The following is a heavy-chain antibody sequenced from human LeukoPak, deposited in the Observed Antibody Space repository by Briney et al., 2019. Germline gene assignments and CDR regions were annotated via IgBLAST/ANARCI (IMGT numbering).Heavy chain of an antibody. V-gene: IGHV4-59*08. CDR3: ARRILRRGEFDY. Sequence: SETLSLTCTVSGDSMNYLHWIWIRQPPGKRLEWLGSIYFSGSTNYNPSLKSRVTISVDTSKNQFSLKLSSVTAADTAVYYCARRILRRGEFDYWGQGTLVTVSS. D-gene: IGHD3-10*01. J-gene: IGHJ4*02. CDR2: IYFSGST. CDR1: GDSMNYLH.